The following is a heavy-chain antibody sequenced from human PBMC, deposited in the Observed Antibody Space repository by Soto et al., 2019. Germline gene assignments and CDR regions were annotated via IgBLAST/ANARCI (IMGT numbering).Heavy chain of an antibody. V-gene: IGHV1-46*01. CDR2: INPLPTSGST. J-gene: IGHJ5*02. CDR3: ASIPISSGYFSTPHQAPWGWFDP. Sequence: GASVKVSCKGSGYIFTMYNIHCLRQAPGKGLEWMAIINPLPTSGSTNYAQKLQGRVTVTTDTSTSTAYLELRSRRSDDTAVYYCASIPISSGYFSTPHQAPWGWFDPWGQGTLVTVSS. CDR1: GYIFTMYN. D-gene: IGHD3-22*01.